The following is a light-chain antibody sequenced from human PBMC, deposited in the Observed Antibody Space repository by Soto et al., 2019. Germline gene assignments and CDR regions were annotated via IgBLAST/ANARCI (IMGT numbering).Light chain of an antibody. CDR3: QQRSDWPPIFT. J-gene: IGKJ3*01. Sequence: EIVLTQSPATLSLSPGERATLSCSASQSVSTYLAWYQQKPGQAPRLVIYGASNRANGIPARFSGSGSETDFTRTISSLEPEDFAVYYCQQRSDWPPIFTFGPGTKVDIK. V-gene: IGKV3-11*01. CDR1: QSVSTY. CDR2: GAS.